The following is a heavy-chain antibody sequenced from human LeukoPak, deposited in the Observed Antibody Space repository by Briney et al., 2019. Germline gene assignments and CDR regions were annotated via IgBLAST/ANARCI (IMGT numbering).Heavy chain of an antibody. V-gene: IGHV4-59*01. CDR1: GASISNYY. J-gene: IGHJ4*02. CDR2: VSYSGRT. CDR3: ARLRNYYDSSGYYFDY. D-gene: IGHD3-22*01. Sequence: PGTLSLTCGVSGASISNYYWSWIRQPPGKGLECIGYVSYSGRTNHNPSLKSRVTISVDTSKNQFSLKLSSVTAADTAVYYCARLRNYYDSSGYYFDYWGQGTLVTVSS.